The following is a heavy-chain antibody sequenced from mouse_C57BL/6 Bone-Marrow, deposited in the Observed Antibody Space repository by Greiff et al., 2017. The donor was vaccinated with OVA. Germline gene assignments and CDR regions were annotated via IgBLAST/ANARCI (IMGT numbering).Heavy chain of an antibody. Sequence: VQLKQSGAELVRPGASVTLSCKASGYTFTDYEMHWVKQTPVHGLEWIGAIDPETGGTAYNQKFKGKAILTADKSSSTAYMELRSLTSEDSAVYYCTREGGYDGYWYFDVWGTGTTVTVSS. V-gene: IGHV1-15*01. J-gene: IGHJ1*03. CDR1: GYTFTDYE. CDR2: IDPETGGT. CDR3: TREGGYDGYWYFDV. D-gene: IGHD2-3*01.